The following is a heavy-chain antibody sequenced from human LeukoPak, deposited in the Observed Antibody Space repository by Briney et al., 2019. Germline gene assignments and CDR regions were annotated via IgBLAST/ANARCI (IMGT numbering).Heavy chain of an antibody. J-gene: IGHJ5*02. CDR1: GCSVSRSADY. Sequence: KSAETLTLTCTVSGCSVSRSADYWGRIRQPPGKGRVWIGNIYYSGSTYYNPSLKSRVTISADTTKNQYSLKVTSVTAADTAVYYCARDRPLLRYGWFDPWGQGTLVTVSS. D-gene: IGHD3-9*01. CDR3: ARDRPLLRYGWFDP. CDR2: IYYSGST. V-gene: IGHV4-39*07.